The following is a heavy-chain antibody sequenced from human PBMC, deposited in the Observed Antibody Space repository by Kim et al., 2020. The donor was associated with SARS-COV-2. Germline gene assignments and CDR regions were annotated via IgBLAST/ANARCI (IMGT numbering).Heavy chain of an antibody. CDR3: ARAGGVITLFDAFDI. V-gene: IGHV1-69*01. Sequence: QKVQGRVTMTADESTSTAYMELSSLRSEDTAVYYCARAGGVITLFDAFDIWGQGTMVTVSS. J-gene: IGHJ3*02. D-gene: IGHD3-22*01.